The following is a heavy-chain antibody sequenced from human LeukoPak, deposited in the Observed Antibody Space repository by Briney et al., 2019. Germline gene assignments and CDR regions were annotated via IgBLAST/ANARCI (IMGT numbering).Heavy chain of an antibody. J-gene: IGHJ6*02. CDR3: ARSLDDYGDYVVRYYYYGMDV. CDR2: TYYRSKWYN. CDR1: GDSASSNSAA. Sequence: TSQTLSLTYAISGDSASSNSAAWNWIRQSPSRGLEWLGRTYYRSKWYNDYAVSVKSRITINPDTSKNQFSLQLNSVTPEDTAVYYCARSLDDYGDYVVRYYYYGMDVWGQGTTVTVSS. V-gene: IGHV6-1*01. D-gene: IGHD4-17*01.